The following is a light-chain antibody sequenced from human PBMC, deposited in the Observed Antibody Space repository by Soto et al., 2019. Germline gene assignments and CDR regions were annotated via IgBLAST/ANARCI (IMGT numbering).Light chain of an antibody. CDR3: CSYASSNTRV. CDR1: RSDVGSYNL. Sequence: QSVLTQPASVSGSPGQSITISCTGTRSDVGSYNLVSWYQEHPGKAPKLMIYEGSKRPSGVSSRFSASKSGNTASLTISGLQAEDVADYYCCSYASSNTRVFGTGTKVTVL. CDR2: EGS. J-gene: IGLJ1*01. V-gene: IGLV2-23*01.